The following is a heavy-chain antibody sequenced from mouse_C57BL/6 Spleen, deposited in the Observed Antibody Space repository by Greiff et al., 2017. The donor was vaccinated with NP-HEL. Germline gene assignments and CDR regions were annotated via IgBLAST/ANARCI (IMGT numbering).Heavy chain of an antibody. Sequence: DVKLVESGGGLVKPGGSLKLSCAASGFTFSSYAMSWVRQTPEKRLEWVATISDGGSYTYYPDNVKGRFTISRDNAKNNLYLQMSHLKSEDTAMYYCARESPIYYYGSLDYWGQGTTLTVSS. CDR2: ISDGGSYT. D-gene: IGHD1-1*01. CDR1: GFTFSSYA. J-gene: IGHJ2*01. CDR3: ARESPIYYYGSLDY. V-gene: IGHV5-4*01.